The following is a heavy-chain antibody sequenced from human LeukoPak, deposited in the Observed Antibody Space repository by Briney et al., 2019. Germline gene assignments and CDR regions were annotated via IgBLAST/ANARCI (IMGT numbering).Heavy chain of an antibody. D-gene: IGHD2-2*01. CDR2: VYSGGDK. V-gene: IGHV3-53*01. CDR3: ARAWDFVVGAFDL. CDR1: EFSIRLNY. Sequence: GGFLRLSCTACEFSIRLNYMTWVRQAPGKGLEWVSIVYSGGDKYYADSVKGRFTISRDDSKNTLYLQMSCLRGEDTAIYYCARAWDFVVGAFDLWGQGTRVSVSS. J-gene: IGHJ3*01.